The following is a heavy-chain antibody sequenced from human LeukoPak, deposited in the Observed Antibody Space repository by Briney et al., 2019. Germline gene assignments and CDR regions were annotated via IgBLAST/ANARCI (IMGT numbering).Heavy chain of an antibody. J-gene: IGHJ6*02. Sequence: GGSLRLSCAASGFTFSSYAMSWVRQAPGKGLEWVSVIYSGGSTYYADSVKGRFTISRDNSKNTLYLQMNSLRAEDTAVYYCARDLGYCSSTSCYTGEYYYYGMDVWGQGTTVTVSS. V-gene: IGHV3-66*01. D-gene: IGHD2-2*02. CDR2: IYSGGST. CDR1: GFTFSSYA. CDR3: ARDLGYCSSTSCYTGEYYYYGMDV.